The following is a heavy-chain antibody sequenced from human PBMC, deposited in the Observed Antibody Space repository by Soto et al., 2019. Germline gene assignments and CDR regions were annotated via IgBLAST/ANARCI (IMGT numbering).Heavy chain of an antibody. CDR1: GGSFSDYY. CDR2: INHSGRS. J-gene: IGHJ4*02. D-gene: IGHD6-19*01. V-gene: IGHV4-34*01. Sequence: QVHLQQWGAGLLKPSETLSLTYTVYGGSFSDYYGSWIRQPPGKGLEWIGEINHSGRSKYNPSLKSRVILSAATSTNRFSLKLRSVTAANQLSLKLNSVTAADTAMSYCARLAVAGLAVAGRPATDFWGQGALVTVSS. CDR3: NSVTAADTAMSYCARLAVAGLAVAGRPATDF.